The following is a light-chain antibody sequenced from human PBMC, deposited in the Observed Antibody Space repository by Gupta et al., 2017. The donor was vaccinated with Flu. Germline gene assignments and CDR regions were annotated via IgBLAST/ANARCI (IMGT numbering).Light chain of an antibody. CDR3: SSYTTSSTYV. V-gene: IGLV2-14*01. Sequence: QSALTQPASVSGSPGQSITISCTGTSSDVGRYNYVSWYQPHPGKAPKVIIYEVTSRPSVVSDRFSGSKSGSTASLTISGLRAEDEADYYCSSYTTSSTYVFGTGTKVTVL. J-gene: IGLJ1*01. CDR2: EVT. CDR1: SSDVGRYNY.